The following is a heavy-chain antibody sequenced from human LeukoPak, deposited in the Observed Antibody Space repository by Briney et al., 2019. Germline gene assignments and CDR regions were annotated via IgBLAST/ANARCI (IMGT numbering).Heavy chain of an antibody. J-gene: IGHJ6*03. V-gene: IGHV1-46*01. CDR3: AREQRGGLNWSVGVLFASYYTYYYMDV. CDR2: INPSDGAT. Sequence: ASVKVSCKASGYTFTMYYIHWVRQAPGQGLEWMGMINPSDGATTYAQRFQGRVTMTRDMSMTTVYMDLRSLRSEDTAVYFCAREQRGGLNWSVGVLFASYYTYYYMDVWGRGTTVTVSS. D-gene: IGHD3-16*01. CDR1: GYTFTMYY.